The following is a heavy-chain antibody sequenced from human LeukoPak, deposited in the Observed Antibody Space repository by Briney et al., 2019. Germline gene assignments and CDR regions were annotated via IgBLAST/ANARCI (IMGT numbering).Heavy chain of an antibody. J-gene: IGHJ4*02. CDR1: GFSLRTSGMC. V-gene: IGHV2-70*11. CDR3: ARIRAGSHLDYFDY. CDR2: IDWDDDK. D-gene: IGHD6-13*01. Sequence: SGPALVKPTQPLTLTCTFSGFSLRTSGMCVSWVRQPPGKALEWLARIDWDDDKYYSTSLKTRLTISKDTSKYQAVLTMTNTDPEDTAMYYCARIRAGSHLDYFDYWGLGTLVTVSS.